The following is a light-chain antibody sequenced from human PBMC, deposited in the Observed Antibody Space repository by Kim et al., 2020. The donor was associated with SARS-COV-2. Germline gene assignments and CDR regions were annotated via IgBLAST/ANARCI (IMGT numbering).Light chain of an antibody. CDR3: QQYNNWPLT. J-gene: IGKJ4*01. CDR1: QSVSSD. V-gene: IGKV3D-15*01. Sequence: VSPGETATLSCRASQSVSSDLAWYQQKPGQAPRLLIYGASTRTTGIPARFSGSGSGTEFTLTISSLQSEDFAVYSCQQYNNWPLTFGGGTKVEV. CDR2: GAS.